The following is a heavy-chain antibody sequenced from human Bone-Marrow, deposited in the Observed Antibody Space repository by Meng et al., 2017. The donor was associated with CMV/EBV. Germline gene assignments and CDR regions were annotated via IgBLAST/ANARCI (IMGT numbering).Heavy chain of an antibody. D-gene: IGHD6-19*01. J-gene: IGHJ6*02. CDR2: IGTAGDT. Sequence: GGSLRLSCAACGFTFSSYDMHWVRQATGKGLEWVSAIGTAGDTYYPGSVKGQFTISRENAKNSLYLQMNSLRAGDTAVYYCARDPAVAGTPKPPTGPPYYYYYGMDFWGQGTTVTVSS. V-gene: IGHV3-13*03. CDR1: GFTFSSYD. CDR3: ARDPAVAGTPKPPTGPPYYYYYGMDF.